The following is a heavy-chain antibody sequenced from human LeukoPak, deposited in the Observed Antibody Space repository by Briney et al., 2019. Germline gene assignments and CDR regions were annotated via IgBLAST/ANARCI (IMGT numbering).Heavy chain of an antibody. Sequence: GESLKISCKGSGYRFANYWIGWVRQMPGKGLEWMGIIHPGDSHTRYGPSFRGQVTISADKSINTAYLQWSSLKASDTAMYYCARCYSSGWYYLNYFDPWGQGTLVTVSS. J-gene: IGHJ5*02. CDR3: ARCYSSGWYYLNYFDP. CDR1: GYRFANYW. V-gene: IGHV5-51*06. D-gene: IGHD6-19*01. CDR2: IHPGDSHT.